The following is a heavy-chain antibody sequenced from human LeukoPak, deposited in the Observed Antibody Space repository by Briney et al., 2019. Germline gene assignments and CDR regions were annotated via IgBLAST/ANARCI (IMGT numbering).Heavy chain of an antibody. CDR3: ARAYSSSSGFDY. CDR1: GFTFGDYA. J-gene: IGHJ4*02. D-gene: IGHD6-6*01. CDR2: IRSKAYGGTT. V-gene: IGHV3-49*04. Sequence: GGSLRLSCTASGFTFGDYAMSWVRQAPGKGLEWVGFIRSKAYGGTTEYAASVKGRFTISRDDSKSIAYLQMNSLKTEDTAVYYCARAYSSSSGFDYWGQGTLVTVSS.